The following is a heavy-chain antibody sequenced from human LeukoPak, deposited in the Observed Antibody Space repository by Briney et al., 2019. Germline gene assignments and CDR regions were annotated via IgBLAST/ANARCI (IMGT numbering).Heavy chain of an antibody. J-gene: IGHJ3*02. CDR3: ARSPRGISSSWRAFDI. V-gene: IGHV4-59*11. CDR1: GGSISSHY. D-gene: IGHD6-13*01. CDR2: IYYSGST. Sequence: SETLSLTCTVSGGSISSHYWSWIRQPPGKGLEWIGYIYYSGSTNYNPSLKSRVTISVDTSKNQFSLKLSSVTAADTAVYYCARSPRGISSSWRAFDIRGQGTMVTVSS.